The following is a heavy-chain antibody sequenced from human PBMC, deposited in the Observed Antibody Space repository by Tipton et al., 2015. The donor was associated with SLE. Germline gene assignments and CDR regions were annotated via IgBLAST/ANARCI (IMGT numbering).Heavy chain of an antibody. D-gene: IGHD1-1*01. CDR1: GGSISSYY. Sequence: TLSLTCTVSGGSISSYYWGWFRQPPGKGRVWIGYMYTSGGTNYNPSPMSRVTISVDTSNNQFSLKLSSLTAADTAVYYCARENGRKGFDVWGQGTMVTVSS. CDR2: MYTSGGT. V-gene: IGHV4-4*08. CDR3: ARENGRKGFDV. J-gene: IGHJ3*01.